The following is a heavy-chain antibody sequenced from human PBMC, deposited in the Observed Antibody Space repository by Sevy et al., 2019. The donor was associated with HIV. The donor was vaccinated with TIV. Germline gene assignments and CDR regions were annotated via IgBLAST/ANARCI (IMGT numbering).Heavy chain of an antibody. CDR1: GVTFSSYG. CDR3: AHSSGLYGYYYGMDV. D-gene: IGHD4-17*01. CDR2: ISYDGSKK. J-gene: IGHJ6*04. V-gene: IGHV3-30*03. Sequence: GGSLRLSCAASGVTFSSYGIHWVRQAPGKGLEWVAVISYDGSKKNHAESMKGRFTISRDNSKNTLYLEMSSLSPEDTAVYYCAHSSGLYGYYYGMDVWGKGTTVTVSS.